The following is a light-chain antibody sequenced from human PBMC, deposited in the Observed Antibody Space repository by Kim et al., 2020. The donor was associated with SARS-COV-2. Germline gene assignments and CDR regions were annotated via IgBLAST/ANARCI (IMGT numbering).Light chain of an antibody. CDR2: DSN. Sequence: GQKVTITCSGSSSNIGNNYLTWYQQLPGTAPELLVYDSNKRPSGSPDRFSGSKSGTSATLGITGLQTGDEADYYCGTWDSSLSAWVFGGGTQLTVL. J-gene: IGLJ3*02. CDR3: GTWDSSLSAWV. CDR1: SSNIGNNY. V-gene: IGLV1-51*01.